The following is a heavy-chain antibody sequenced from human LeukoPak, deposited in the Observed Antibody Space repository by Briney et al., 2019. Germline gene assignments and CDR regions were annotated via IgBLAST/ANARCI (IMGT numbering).Heavy chain of an antibody. V-gene: IGHV3-23*01. J-gene: IGHJ6*02. Sequence: GGSLRLSCAASGFTFSSYAMSWVRQAPGKGLEWVSAISGSGGSTYYADSVKGRFTISRDNSKNTLYLQMNSLRAEDTAVYYCAKAGTYCTNGVCYSDYYYYGMDVWGQGTTVTVSS. CDR1: GFTFSSYA. D-gene: IGHD2-8*01. CDR2: ISGSGGST. CDR3: AKAGTYCTNGVCYSDYYYYGMDV.